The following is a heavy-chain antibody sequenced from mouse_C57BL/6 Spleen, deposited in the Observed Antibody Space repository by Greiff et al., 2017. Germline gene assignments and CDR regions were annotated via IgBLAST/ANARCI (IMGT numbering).Heavy chain of an antibody. V-gene: IGHV1-55*01. Sequence: QVQLQQPGAELVKPGASVKMSCKASGYTFTSYWITWVKQRPGQGLEWIGDIYPGSGSTNYNEKFKSKATLTVDTSSSTAYMQLSSLTSEDSAVYYCAREQLRPRYAMDYWGQGTSVTVSS. CDR2: IYPGSGST. J-gene: IGHJ4*01. CDR3: AREQLRPRYAMDY. D-gene: IGHD3-2*02. CDR1: GYTFTSYW.